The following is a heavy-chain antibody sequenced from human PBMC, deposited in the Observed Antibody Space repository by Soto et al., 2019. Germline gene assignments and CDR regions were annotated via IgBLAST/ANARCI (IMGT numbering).Heavy chain of an antibody. V-gene: IGHV1-2*02. D-gene: IGHD5-12*01. CDR1: GYTFTDYY. CDR3: ARAAPLRYSGYALDH. CDR2: INPNSGAT. J-gene: IGHJ4*02. Sequence: ASVKVSCKASGYTFTDYYIHWFRQAPGQGLQWVGWINPNSGATEYAQKFQGRVTMTRDPSISTVYMEVTRLRSDDTALYFCARAAPLRYSGYALDHWGQGTRVTVSS.